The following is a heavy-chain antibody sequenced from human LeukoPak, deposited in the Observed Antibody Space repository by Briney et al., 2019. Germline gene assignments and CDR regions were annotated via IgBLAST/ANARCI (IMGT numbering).Heavy chain of an antibody. D-gene: IGHD2-15*01. V-gene: IGHV1-2*02. CDR1: GYTFTCYY. CDR3: ARDFCGGSCYWFDP. Sequence: ASVKVSCKASGYTFTCYYMHWVRQAPGQGLEWMGWINPNSGGTNYAQKFQGRVTMTRDTSISTAYMELSRLRSDDTAVYYCARDFCGGSCYWFDPWGQGTLVTVSS. J-gene: IGHJ5*02. CDR2: INPNSGGT.